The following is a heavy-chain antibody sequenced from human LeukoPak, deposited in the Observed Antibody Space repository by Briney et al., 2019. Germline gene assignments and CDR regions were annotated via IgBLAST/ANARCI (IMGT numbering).Heavy chain of an antibody. V-gene: IGHV1-2*02. CDR1: GYTFTGYY. CDR2: INPNSGGT. Sequence: GASVKVSCKASGYTFTGYYMHWVRQAPGQGLEWMGWINPNSGGTNYAQKLQGRVTMTTDTSTSTAYMELRSLRSDDTAVYYCARDTPTYSSGWYGYYYYGMDVWGQGTTVTVSS. CDR3: ARDTPTYSSGWYGYYYYGMDV. J-gene: IGHJ6*02. D-gene: IGHD6-19*01.